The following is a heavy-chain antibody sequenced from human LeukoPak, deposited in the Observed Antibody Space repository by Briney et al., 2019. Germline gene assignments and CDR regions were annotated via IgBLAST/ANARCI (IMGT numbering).Heavy chain of an antibody. D-gene: IGHD3-10*01. J-gene: IGHJ4*02. CDR1: GFTFSSYE. CDR3: ARDLPYGSGSYTGDY. CDR2: ISSSGSTI. Sequence: GGSLRLSCAASGFTFSSYEMNWVRQAPGKGLEWVSYISSSGSTIYYADSVKGRFTISGDNAKNSLYLQMNSLRAEDTAVYYCARDLPYGSGSYTGDYWGQGTLVTVSS. V-gene: IGHV3-48*03.